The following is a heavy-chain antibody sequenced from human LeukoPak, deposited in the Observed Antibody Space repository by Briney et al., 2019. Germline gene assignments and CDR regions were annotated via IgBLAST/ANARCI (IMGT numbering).Heavy chain of an antibody. V-gene: IGHV3-9*03. D-gene: IGHD3-22*01. CDR1: GFTFYDYA. J-gene: IGHJ4*02. CDR3: AKDQNIRRGDYYDSSGFDY. Sequence: GGSLRLSCAASGFTFYDYAMHWVRQAPGKGLEWVSGISWNSGSIGYADSVKGRFTISRDNAKNSLYLQMNSLRAEDMALYYCAKDQNIRRGDYYDSSGFDYWGQGTLVTVSS. CDR2: ISWNSGSI.